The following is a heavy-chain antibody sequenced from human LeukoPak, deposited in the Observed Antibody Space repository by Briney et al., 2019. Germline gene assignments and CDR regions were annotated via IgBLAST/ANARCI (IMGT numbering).Heavy chain of an antibody. Sequence: GGSLRLSCAASGFTFDDYAMHWVRQAPGKGLEWVSGISWNSGSIGYADSVKGRFTISRDNAKNSLYLQMNSLRAEDTALYYCAKDKLYGSGSPTYFDYWGQGTLVTVSS. D-gene: IGHD3-10*01. V-gene: IGHV3-9*01. J-gene: IGHJ4*02. CDR1: GFTFDDYA. CDR3: AKDKLYGSGSPTYFDY. CDR2: ISWNSGSI.